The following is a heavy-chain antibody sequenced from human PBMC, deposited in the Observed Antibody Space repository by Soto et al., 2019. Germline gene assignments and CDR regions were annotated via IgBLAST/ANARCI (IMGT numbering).Heavy chain of an antibody. CDR3: ARVELSTTGVHFLAY. CDR2: IIPIFGTA. J-gene: IGHJ4*02. CDR1: GGTFSSYA. Sequence: GASVKVSCKASGGTFSSYAISWVRQAPGQGLEWMGGIIPIFGTANYAQKFQGRVTITADESTSTAYMELSSLRSEDTAVYYCARVELSTTGVHFLAYWGQGTLVTVSA. V-gene: IGHV1-69*13. D-gene: IGHD3-3*02.